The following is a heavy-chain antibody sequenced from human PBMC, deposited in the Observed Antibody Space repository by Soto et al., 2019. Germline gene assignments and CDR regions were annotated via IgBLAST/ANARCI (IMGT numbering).Heavy chain of an antibody. Sequence: GGSLRLSCNASGFTFNTYSMHWVRQPPGKGLEWLAAIWYDGTQKYYADSVKGRFIISRDNSKKTLYLEMNSLRAEDTAVYYCARAGGTTVTGLWHFDSWGQGTLVTVS. CDR2: IWYDGTQK. V-gene: IGHV3-33*08. J-gene: IGHJ4*02. CDR3: ARAGGTTVTGLWHFDS. D-gene: IGHD4-17*01. CDR1: GFTFNTYS.